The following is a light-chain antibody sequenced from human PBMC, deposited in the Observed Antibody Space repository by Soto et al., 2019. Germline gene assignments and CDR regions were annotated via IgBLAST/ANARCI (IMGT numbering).Light chain of an antibody. CDR2: AAS. CDR1: QSISYY. V-gene: IGKV1-39*01. CDR3: QQSYGTLRT. Sequence: DIQMTQSPSSLSASVGDRVTITCRASQSISYYLSWYQQKPGKAPNLLVHAASSMLSGVPSRFSGSGSGTEFTLTISSLQSEDSATYYCQQSYGTLRTFGQGNKLEIK. J-gene: IGKJ2*01.